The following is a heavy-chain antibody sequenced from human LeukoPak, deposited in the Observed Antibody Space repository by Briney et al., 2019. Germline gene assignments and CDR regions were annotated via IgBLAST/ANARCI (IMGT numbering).Heavy chain of an antibody. CDR2: ISSNGGST. CDR1: GFTFSSYA. CDR3: AKGRSITMIVVVTESDY. J-gene: IGHJ4*02. Sequence: PGGSLRLSCAASGFTFSSYAMHWVRQAPGKGLEYVSAISSNGGSTYYANSVKGRFTISRDNSKNTLYLQMNSLRAEDTAVYYCAKGRSITMIVVVTESDYWGQGTLVTVSS. D-gene: IGHD3-22*01. V-gene: IGHV3-64*01.